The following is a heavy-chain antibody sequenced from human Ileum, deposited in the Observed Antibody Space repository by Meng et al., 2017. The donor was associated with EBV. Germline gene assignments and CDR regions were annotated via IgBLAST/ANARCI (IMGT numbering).Heavy chain of an antibody. CDR2: ISTFNGNT. V-gene: IGHV1-18*01. CDR3: ASNGDEVDY. CDR1: GYTFINNG. D-gene: IGHD4-17*01. Sequence: QVQLVHSGAEVKKPGASVKVSCKASGYTFINNGFSWVRQAPGQGLEWMGWISTFNGNTNYAQKFQGRLTVTTDTSTNTAYMELRNLRSDDTAVYYCASNGDEVDYWGQGTLVTVSS. J-gene: IGHJ4*02.